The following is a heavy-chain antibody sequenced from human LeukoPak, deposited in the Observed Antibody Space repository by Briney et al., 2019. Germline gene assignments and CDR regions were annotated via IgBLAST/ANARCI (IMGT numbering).Heavy chain of an antibody. CDR3: ARHRAIGVRGVPWVGTNWFDP. CDR1: GYSFTSYW. D-gene: IGHD3-10*01. Sequence: GESLKISCKGSGYSFTSYWIGWVRQMPGKGLEWRGIIYPGDSDTRYHPTFQDQVTISADKPISTAYLQWSSLKASDTAMYYCARHRAIGVRGVPWVGTNWFDPWGQGTLVTVSS. J-gene: IGHJ5*02. CDR2: IYPGDSDT. V-gene: IGHV5-51*01.